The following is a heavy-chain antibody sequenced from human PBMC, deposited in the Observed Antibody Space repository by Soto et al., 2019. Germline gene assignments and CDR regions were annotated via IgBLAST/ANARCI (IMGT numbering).Heavy chain of an antibody. J-gene: IGHJ4*02. Sequence: SETLSLTCTVSRGSISSYYWSWIRQPPGKGLEWLGYIYYTGATNYNPSLKSRVTISLDTSKNQFSLHLSSVTAADTAVYYCATGRYYYGSEYWGQGTLVTVS. CDR1: RGSISSYY. CDR3: ATGRYYYGSEY. D-gene: IGHD3-10*01. V-gene: IGHV4-59*01. CDR2: IYYTGAT.